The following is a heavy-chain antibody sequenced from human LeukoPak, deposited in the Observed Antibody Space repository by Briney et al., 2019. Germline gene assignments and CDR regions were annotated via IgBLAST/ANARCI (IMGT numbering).Heavy chain of an antibody. V-gene: IGHV1-8*01. CDR3: ARRGPDVDDAFDI. J-gene: IGHJ3*02. CDR2: MNPNSGNT. D-gene: IGHD3-10*01. CDR1: GYTFTSYD. Sequence: ASVKVSCKASGYTFTSYDINWVRQATGQGLEWMGWMNPNSGNTGYAQKFQGRVTMTRNTSMSTVYMELSSLRSEDTAVYYCARRGPDVDDAFDIWGQGTMVTVSS.